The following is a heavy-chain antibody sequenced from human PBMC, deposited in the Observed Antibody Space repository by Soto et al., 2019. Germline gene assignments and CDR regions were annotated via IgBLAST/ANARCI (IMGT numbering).Heavy chain of an antibody. D-gene: IGHD6-13*01. V-gene: IGHV3-23*01. Sequence: SVGSLRVSCAASGFTFSSYARSWVRQAPVKVLEWVSAISGSGGSTYYADSVKGRFTISRDNSKNTLYLQMNSLRAEDTAVYYCAKGGLGSSWYPTFIYYFDYWGQGTLVTVSS. CDR2: ISGSGGST. CDR3: AKGGLGSSWYPTFIYYFDY. CDR1: GFTFSSYA. J-gene: IGHJ4*02.